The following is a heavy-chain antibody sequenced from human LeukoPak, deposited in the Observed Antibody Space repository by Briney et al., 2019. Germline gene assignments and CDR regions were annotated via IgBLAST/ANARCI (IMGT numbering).Heavy chain of an antibody. Sequence: GASVKVSCKASGGTFSSYAISWVRQAPGQGLEGVGGIIPIFGTATYAQKFQGRVTITTDESTSTAYMELSSLRSEDTAVYYCARAAASEYYSPIWGQGTMVTVSS. V-gene: IGHV1-69*05. D-gene: IGHD4-11*01. CDR2: IIPIFGTA. CDR3: ARAAASEYYSPI. CDR1: GGTFSSYA. J-gene: IGHJ3*02.